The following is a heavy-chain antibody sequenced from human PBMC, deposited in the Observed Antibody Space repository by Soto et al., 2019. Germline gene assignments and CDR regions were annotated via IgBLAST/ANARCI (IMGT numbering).Heavy chain of an antibody. Sequence: SETLSLTCTFSGCSISSYYWSLIRQPPGKGLEWIGYIYYSGSTYYNPSLKSRVTISVDTSKNQFSLKLSSVTAADTAVYYCDRDAHSSSWRPALDYWGQGTLVTVSS. CDR3: DRDAHSSSWRPALDY. V-gene: IGHV4-30-4*01. CDR1: GCSISSYY. J-gene: IGHJ4*02. CDR2: IYYSGST. D-gene: IGHD6-13*01.